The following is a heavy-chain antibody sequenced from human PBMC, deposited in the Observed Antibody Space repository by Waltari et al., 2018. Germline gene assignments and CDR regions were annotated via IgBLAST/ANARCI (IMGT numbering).Heavy chain of an antibody. V-gene: IGHV1-3*01. CDR2: INAGNGNT. J-gene: IGHJ5*02. D-gene: IGHD3-22*01. CDR3: ARVPDSSGYQNWFDP. Sequence: QVQLVQSGAEVKKPGASVKVSCKASGYTFTSYAMHWVRQAPGQRLEWMGWINAGNGNTKYSQKFQGRVTITRDTSASTAYMELSSLRSEDTAVYYCARVPDSSGYQNWFDPWGQGTLVTVSS. CDR1: GYTFTSYA.